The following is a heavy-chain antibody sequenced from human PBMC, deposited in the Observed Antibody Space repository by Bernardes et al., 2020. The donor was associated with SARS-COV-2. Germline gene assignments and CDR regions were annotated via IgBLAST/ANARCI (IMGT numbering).Heavy chain of an antibody. D-gene: IGHD3-3*01. CDR1: GGSISSYY. CDR3: ARVCDSEHTIFGVVTPSYYYYYYMDV. J-gene: IGHJ6*03. Sequence: SETLSLTCTVSGGSISSYYLSWLRQPPGKGLEWIGRIYTSGSTNYNPSLKSRVTMSVDTSKNQFSLKLSSVTAADTAVYYCARVCDSEHTIFGVVTPSYYYYYYMDVWGKGTTVTVSS. CDR2: IYTSGST. V-gene: IGHV4-4*07.